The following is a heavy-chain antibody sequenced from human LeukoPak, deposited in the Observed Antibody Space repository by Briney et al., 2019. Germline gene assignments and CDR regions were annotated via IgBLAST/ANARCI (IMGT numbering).Heavy chain of an antibody. CDR1: GGTFSSYA. D-gene: IGHD3-22*01. V-gene: IGHV1-69*05. CDR2: IIPIFGTA. J-gene: IGHJ3*02. Sequence: SVKVSCKASGGTFSSYAISWVRQAPGQGLEWTGGIIPIFGTANYAQKFQGRVTITTDESTSTAYMELSSLRSEDTAVYYCAREGAPYYYDSRAHAFDIWGQGTMVTVSS. CDR3: AREGAPYYYDSRAHAFDI.